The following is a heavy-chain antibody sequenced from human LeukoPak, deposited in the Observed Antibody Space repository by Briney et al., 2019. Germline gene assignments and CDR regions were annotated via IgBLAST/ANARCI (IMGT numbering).Heavy chain of an antibody. Sequence: SETLSLTCAVYGGSFSGYYWSWIRQPPGKGLEWIGEINHSGSTNYNPSLKSRVTISVDTSKNQFSLKLSSVTAADTAVYYCRRTGDYVSWEVDAFDIWGQGTMVTVSS. J-gene: IGHJ3*02. D-gene: IGHD4-17*01. CDR2: INHSGST. CDR3: RRTGDYVSWEVDAFDI. V-gene: IGHV4-34*01. CDR1: GGSFSGYY.